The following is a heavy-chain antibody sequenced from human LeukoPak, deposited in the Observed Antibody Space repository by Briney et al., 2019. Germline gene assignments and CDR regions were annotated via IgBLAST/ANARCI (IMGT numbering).Heavy chain of an antibody. V-gene: IGHV3-74*01. D-gene: IGHD3-9*01. CDR3: ARDNYEIFTGYYEFYYYYYYMNV. Sequence: GGSLRLSCAASGYTFSSYWMHWLRQAPGKGLVWVSRINSDGSSTSYADSVKGRFTISRDNAKNTLSLQMNSLRAEDTAVYYCARDNYEIFTGYYEFYYYYYYMNVGGKATTVSVSS. J-gene: IGHJ6*03. CDR1: GYTFSSYW. CDR2: INSDGSST.